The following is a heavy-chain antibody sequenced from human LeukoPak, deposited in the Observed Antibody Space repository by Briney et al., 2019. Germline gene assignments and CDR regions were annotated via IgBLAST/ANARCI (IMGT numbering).Heavy chain of an antibody. CDR1: GFTFNKYA. V-gene: IGHV3-64D*06. CDR3: ARDATNAFDI. J-gene: IGHJ3*02. CDR2: INSDGGST. Sequence: PGGSLRLSCSASGFTFNKYALHWVRQAPGKGLEYVSGINSDGGSTYYADSVKGKFTISRDNAKNTLYLQMSSLRPEDTAVYYCARDATNAFDIWGQGTMVTVSS. D-gene: IGHD4-11*01.